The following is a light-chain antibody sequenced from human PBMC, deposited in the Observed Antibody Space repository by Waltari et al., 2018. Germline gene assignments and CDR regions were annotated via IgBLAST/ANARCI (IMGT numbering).Light chain of an antibody. Sequence: EIVLTQSPGTLSLSPGERATHSCRASQSIGRYLIWYQQKPGQAPRLLIYGASTRAAGIPDRFSGSGSGTDFSLTISRLEPEDFAVYYCQNHERLPAVFGRGTKVEIK. CDR3: QNHERLPAV. J-gene: IGKJ1*01. CDR2: GAS. CDR1: QSIGRY. V-gene: IGKV3-20*01.